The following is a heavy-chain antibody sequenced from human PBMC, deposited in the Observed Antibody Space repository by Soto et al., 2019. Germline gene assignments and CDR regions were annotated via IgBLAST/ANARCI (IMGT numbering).Heavy chain of an antibody. CDR1: GFTFSHFG. D-gene: IGHD2-2*01. J-gene: IGHJ6*02. CDR2: VSYDGTNK. Sequence: PGGSLRLSCAASGFTFSHFGMNWVRQAPGKGLEWMTSVSYDGTNKYYADSVKGRFTISRDYSANKLYLQMNSLTAEDTAVYYCAKDRGYQLPWGMDVWGQGTAVTVSS. CDR3: AKDRGYQLPWGMDV. V-gene: IGHV3-30*18.